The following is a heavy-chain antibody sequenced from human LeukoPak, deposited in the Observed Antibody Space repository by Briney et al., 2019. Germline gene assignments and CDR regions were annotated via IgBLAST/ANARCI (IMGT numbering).Heavy chain of an antibody. CDR1: GFTFSSYW. CDR2: IKKDGSEK. D-gene: IGHD3-9*01. V-gene: IGHV3-7*01. CDR3: ARDLSPHYDNLTGYYASGWFDP. J-gene: IGHJ5*02. Sequence: GGSLRLSCAASGFTFSSYWMSWVRQGPGQGLEWVANIKKDGSEKYYVDSVKGRFTIARDNAKNSQYLQMNNLRAEDTAVYDCARDLSPHYDNLTGYYASGWFDPWGQGTLVTVSS.